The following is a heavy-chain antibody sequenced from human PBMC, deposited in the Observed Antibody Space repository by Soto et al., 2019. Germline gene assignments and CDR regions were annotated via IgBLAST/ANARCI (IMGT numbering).Heavy chain of an antibody. CDR2: IYYSGST. Sequence: SETLSLTCTVSGGSISSSSCYWGWIRQPPGKGLEWIGSIYYSGSTYYNPSLKSRVTISVDTSKNQFSLKLSSVTAADTAVYYCASLGYYNLHYPVLGAPPFDYWGQGTLVTVSS. V-gene: IGHV4-39*01. CDR3: ASLGYYNLHYPVLGAPPFDY. D-gene: IGHD3-9*01. J-gene: IGHJ4*02. CDR1: GGSISSSSCY.